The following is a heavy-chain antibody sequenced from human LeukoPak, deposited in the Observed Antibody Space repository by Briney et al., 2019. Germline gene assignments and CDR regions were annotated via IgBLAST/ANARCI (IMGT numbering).Heavy chain of an antibody. J-gene: IGHJ5*02. CDR3: ARGREKIAAAGAFWFDP. D-gene: IGHD6-13*01. CDR1: GYTFTSYD. Sequence: ASVKVSCKASGYTFTSYDINWVRQATGQGLEWMGWMNPNSGNTGYAQKFQGRVTITRNTSISTAYMELSSLRSEDTAVYYCARGREKIAAAGAFWFDPWGQGTLVTVSS. CDR2: MNPNSGNT. V-gene: IGHV1-8*03.